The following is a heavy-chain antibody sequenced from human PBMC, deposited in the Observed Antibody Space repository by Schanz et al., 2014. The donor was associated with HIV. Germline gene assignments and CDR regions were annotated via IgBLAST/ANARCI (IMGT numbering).Heavy chain of an antibody. Sequence: ESGGGVVRPGRSLRLSCAASGFTFDSYGMHWVRQAPGKGLEWVAVISYDGTNKVYADSVKGRFTVSRDNSKNTLYLQLKSLRAEETAVYYCAKDRNYYDDRYIGKGNYYYYYGMDVWGQGTTVTVSS. CDR3: AKDRNYYDDRYIGKGNYYYYYGMDV. V-gene: IGHV3-30*18. CDR1: GFTFDSYG. J-gene: IGHJ6*02. CDR2: ISYDGTNK. D-gene: IGHD3-22*01.